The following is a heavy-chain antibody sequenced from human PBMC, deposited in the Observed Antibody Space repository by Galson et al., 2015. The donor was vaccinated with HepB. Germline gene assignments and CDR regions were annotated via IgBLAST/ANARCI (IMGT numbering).Heavy chain of an antibody. CDR3: VAGGFNDKSNGWWA. D-gene: IGHD6-19*01. CDR2: ISSNGRDI. J-gene: IGHJ5*02. Sequence: PRLSCAASGFIFNRYGMNWVRQAPGKGLEWVSCISSNGRDIYYEDSMKGRFTISRDNAKNSVFLEMYNVRVEDTAVYYCVAGGFNDKSNGWWAWGQGPLVIVSS. CDR1: GFIFNRYG. V-gene: IGHV3-21*01.